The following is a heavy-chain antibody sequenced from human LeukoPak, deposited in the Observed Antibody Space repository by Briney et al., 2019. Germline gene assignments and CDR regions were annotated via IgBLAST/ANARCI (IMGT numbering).Heavy chain of an antibody. CDR2: INHSGST. V-gene: IGHV4-34*01. D-gene: IGHD5-18*01. J-gene: IGHJ4*02. CDR3: ARAGGVKLWYDY. CDR1: GGSFIGYY. Sequence: SETLSLTCAVYGGSFIGYYWSWIRQPPGKGLEWIGEINHSGSTNYNPSLKSRVTISVHTSKNQFSLKLSSVTAADTAVYYCARAGGVKLWYDYWGQGTLVTVSS.